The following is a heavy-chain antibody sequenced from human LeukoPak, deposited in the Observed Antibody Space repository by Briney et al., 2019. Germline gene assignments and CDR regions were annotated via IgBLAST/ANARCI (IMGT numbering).Heavy chain of an antibody. J-gene: IGHJ4*02. CDR1: AFTFSSYS. D-gene: IGHD3-10*01. Sequence: GGSLRLSCAASAFTFSSYSMNWFRQAPGKGLEWVSSISSSSSYIYYADSVKGRFTISRDNAKNSLYLQMNSLRAEDTAVYYCARSPRSMVRGVITHDYWGQGTLVTVSS. V-gene: IGHV3-21*01. CDR3: ARSPRSMVRGVITHDY. CDR2: ISSSSSYI.